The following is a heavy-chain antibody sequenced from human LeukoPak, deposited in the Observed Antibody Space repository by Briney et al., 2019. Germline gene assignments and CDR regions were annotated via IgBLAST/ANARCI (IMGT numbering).Heavy chain of an antibody. CDR3: ARVDWLSHYYYYGMDV. Sequence: ASVKVSCKASGYTFTSYAMHWVRQAPGQRLEWMGWINAGNGNTKYSQKFQGRVTITRDTSASTAYMELSSLRSEDTAVYYCARVDWLSHYYYYGMDVWGQGTTVTVSS. CDR2: INAGNGNT. V-gene: IGHV1-3*01. D-gene: IGHD3-9*01. CDR1: GYTFTSYA. J-gene: IGHJ6*02.